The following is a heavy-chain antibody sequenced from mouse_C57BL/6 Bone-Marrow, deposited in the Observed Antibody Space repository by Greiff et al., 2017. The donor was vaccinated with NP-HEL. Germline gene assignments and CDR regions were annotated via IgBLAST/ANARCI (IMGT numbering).Heavy chain of an antibody. D-gene: IGHD2-2*01. CDR2: ISYSGST. J-gene: IGHJ2*01. CDR1: GYSITSDY. V-gene: IGHV3-8*01. CDR3: ARRGYYGYDGYYFDY. Sequence: DVKLVESGPGLAKPSQTLSLTCSVTGYSITSDYWNWIRKFPGNKLEYMGYISYSGSTYYNPSLKSRISITRDTSKNQYYLQLNSVTTEDTATYYCARRGYYGYDGYYFDYWGQGTTLTVSS.